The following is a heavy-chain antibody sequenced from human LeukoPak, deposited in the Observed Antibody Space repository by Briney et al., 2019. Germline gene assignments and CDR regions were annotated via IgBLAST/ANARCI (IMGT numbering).Heavy chain of an antibody. CDR1: GYTFTSYG. V-gene: IGHV1-18*01. J-gene: IGHJ4*02. D-gene: IGHD3-16*02. CDR3: ARGEGMITFGGVIVIKDIDY. Sequence: ASVKVSCKASGYTFTSYGISWVRQAPGQGLEWMGWISAYNGNTNYAQKLQGRVTMTTDTSTSTAYMELRSLRSDDTAVYYCARGEGMITFGGVIVIKDIDYWGQGTLVTVSS. CDR2: ISAYNGNT.